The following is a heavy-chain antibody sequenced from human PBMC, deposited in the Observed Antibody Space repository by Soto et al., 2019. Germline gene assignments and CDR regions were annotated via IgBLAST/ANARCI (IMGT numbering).Heavy chain of an antibody. D-gene: IGHD3-10*01. Sequence: ASVKVSCKASGGTFSSYAISWVRQAPGQGLEWMGGIIPIFGTANYAQKFQGRVTITADESTSTAYMELSSLRSEDTAVYYCARDRGGSITMHVLEARPDDAFDIWGQGTMVTVSS. CDR2: IIPIFGTA. V-gene: IGHV1-69*13. CDR3: ARDRGGSITMHVLEARPDDAFDI. CDR1: GGTFSSYA. J-gene: IGHJ3*02.